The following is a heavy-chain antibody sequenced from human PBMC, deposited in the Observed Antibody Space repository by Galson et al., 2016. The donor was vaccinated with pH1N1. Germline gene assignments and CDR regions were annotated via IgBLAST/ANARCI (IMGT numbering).Heavy chain of an antibody. CDR3: VTRRPTTTPGVIDY. D-gene: IGHD1/OR15-1a*01. J-gene: IGHJ4*03. V-gene: IGHV3-23*01. Sequence: SLRLSCAASGLTFRNHVMSWVRQVPGKGLEWVAVITASADATFYGDSVKGRFFISRDNYRSTLSLQMNSLRADDTAIYYCVTRRPTTTPGVIDYWGQGTTVTVSS. CDR1: GLTFRNHV. CDR2: ITASADAT.